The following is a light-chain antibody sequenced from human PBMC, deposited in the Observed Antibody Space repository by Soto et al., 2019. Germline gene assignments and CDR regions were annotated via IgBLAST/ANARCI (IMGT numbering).Light chain of an antibody. J-gene: IGLJ3*02. Sequence: QSALTQPASVSGSPGQSITISCTGTNSDVGSSNLVSWYQQHPGRAPKLMIYEVSRRPSGVSNRFSGSKSGNTASLTISGLQAEDQADYHCCSHAPGRPPWVSGEG. V-gene: IGLV2-23*02. CDR2: EVS. CDR1: NSDVGSSNL. CDR3: CSHAPGRPPWV.